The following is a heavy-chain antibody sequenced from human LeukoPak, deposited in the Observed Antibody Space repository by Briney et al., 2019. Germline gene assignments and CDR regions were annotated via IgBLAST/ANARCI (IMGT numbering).Heavy chain of an antibody. Sequence: PGGSLRLSCAASGITFTDAWMTWVRQAPGKGLEWVGRIKSKRSGGTTDYAAPVKGRFTISRDDSKNTIYLQMNSLKIEDTAVYYCCWVVDFWSAADVCGQGTTVTVSS. CDR2: IKSKRSGGTT. J-gene: IGHJ6*02. V-gene: IGHV3-15*01. CDR3: CWVVDFWSAADV. D-gene: IGHD3-3*01. CDR1: GITFTDAW.